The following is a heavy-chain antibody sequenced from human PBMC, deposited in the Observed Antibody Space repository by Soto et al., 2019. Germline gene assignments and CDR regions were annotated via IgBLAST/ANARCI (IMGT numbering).Heavy chain of an antibody. J-gene: IGHJ5*02. CDR1: GYTFTSYG. CDR3: ARDTDLLGDFWSGYPPFDP. D-gene: IGHD3-3*01. V-gene: IGHV1-18*01. CDR2: ISAYNGNT. Sequence: ASVKVSCKASGYTFTSYGISCGRQAPGQGLEWMGWISAYNGNTNYAQKLQGRVTMTTDTSTSTAYMELRSLRSDDTAVYYCARDTDLLGDFWSGYPPFDPWGQGTLVTVSS.